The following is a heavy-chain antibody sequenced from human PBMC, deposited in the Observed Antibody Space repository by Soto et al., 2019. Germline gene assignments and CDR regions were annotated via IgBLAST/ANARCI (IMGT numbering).Heavy chain of an antibody. CDR3: AKDPPKYQLLYYYYGMDV. Sequence: GESLKISCAASGFTFSSYAMSWVRQAPGKGLEWVSAISGSGGSTYYADSVKGRFTISRDNSKNTLYLQMNSLRAEDTAVYYCAKDPPKYQLLYYYYGMDVWGQGTTVTVSS. D-gene: IGHD2-2*01. CDR1: GFTFSSYA. J-gene: IGHJ6*02. V-gene: IGHV3-23*01. CDR2: ISGSGGST.